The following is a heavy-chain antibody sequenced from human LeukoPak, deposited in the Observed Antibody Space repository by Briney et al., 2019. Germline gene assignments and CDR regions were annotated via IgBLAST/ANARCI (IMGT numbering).Heavy chain of an antibody. D-gene: IGHD6-6*01. CDR3: ARQSSEFKYRY. Sequence: SETLSLTCTVFGGSISSSSYYWGWIRQPPGKGLEWIGSIYYSGSTYYNPSLKSRVTISVDTSKNQFSLKLSSVTAADTAVYYCARQSSEFKYRYWGQGTLVTVSS. CDR1: GGSISSSSYY. V-gene: IGHV4-39*01. J-gene: IGHJ4*02. CDR2: IYYSGST.